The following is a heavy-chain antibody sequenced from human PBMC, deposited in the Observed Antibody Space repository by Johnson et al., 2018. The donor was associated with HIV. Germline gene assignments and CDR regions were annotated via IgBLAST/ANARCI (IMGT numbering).Heavy chain of an antibody. Sequence: QVQLVESGGGVVQPGGSLRLSCAASGFTFSDYYMSWIRQAPGKGLEWVSHISSSGATIYYAYSVKGRFTISRDNAKKSLYLQMNSLRAEDTAVYYCAKDTEIAARDDAFDIWGLGTMVTVSS. CDR1: GFTFSDYY. J-gene: IGHJ3*02. CDR2: ISSSGATI. CDR3: AKDTEIAARDDAFDI. D-gene: IGHD6-6*01. V-gene: IGHV3-11*04.